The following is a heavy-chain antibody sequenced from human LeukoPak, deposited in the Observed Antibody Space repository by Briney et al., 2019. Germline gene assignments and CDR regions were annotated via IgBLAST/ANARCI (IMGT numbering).Heavy chain of an antibody. CDR2: ISGSGGST. V-gene: IGHV3-23*01. Sequence: GGSQRLSCAASGFTFSSYAMSWVRQAPGKGLEWVSAISGSGGSTYYADSVKGRFTISRDNSKNTLYLQMNSLRAEGTAVYYCAKDFTSSRYCGGGSCFPYFDYWGQGTLVTVSS. J-gene: IGHJ4*02. CDR3: AKDFTSSRYCGGGSCFPYFDY. CDR1: GFTFSSYA. D-gene: IGHD2-15*01.